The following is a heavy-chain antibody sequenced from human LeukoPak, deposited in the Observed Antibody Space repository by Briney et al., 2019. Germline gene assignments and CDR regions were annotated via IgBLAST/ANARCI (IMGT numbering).Heavy chain of an antibody. Sequence: GGSLRLSCAASGFTFSSYGMHWVRQAPGKGLEWVAVIWYDGSNKYYADSVKGRFTISRDNSKNTLYLQMNSLSAEDTAVYYCARRSAVVRDAFDIWGQGTMVTVSS. CDR1: GFTFSSYG. D-gene: IGHD6-19*01. V-gene: IGHV3-33*01. CDR2: IWYDGSNK. CDR3: ARRSAVVRDAFDI. J-gene: IGHJ3*02.